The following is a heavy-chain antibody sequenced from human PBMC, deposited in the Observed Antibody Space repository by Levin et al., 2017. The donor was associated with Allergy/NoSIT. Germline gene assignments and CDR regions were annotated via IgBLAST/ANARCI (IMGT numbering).Heavy chain of an antibody. CDR3: ARMVRGVIAAFDI. Sequence: TLSLTCTVSGFSVSTSGMSVGWIRQPPGTALEWLALVDWDDDQYYNTSLKTRLTISKDTSKNQVVLTMTNMDPADTATYYCARMVRGVIAAFDIWGQGTMLIVSS. CDR2: VDWDDDQ. J-gene: IGHJ3*02. V-gene: IGHV2-70*01. D-gene: IGHD3-10*01. CDR1: GFSVSTSGMS.